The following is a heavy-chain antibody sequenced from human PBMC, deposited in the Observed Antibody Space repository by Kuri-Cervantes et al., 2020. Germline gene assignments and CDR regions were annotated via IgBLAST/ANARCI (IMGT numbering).Heavy chain of an antibody. CDR1: GGSFSGYY. V-gene: IGHV4-34*01. J-gene: IGHJ4*02. CDR3: ARTLSRDFFGAFLDY. D-gene: IGHD3-3*01. Sequence: SETLSLTCAVYGGSFSGYYWSWIRQPPGKGLEWIGEINHSGSTNYNPSFKSRVTISVDTSKNQISLKLISVTAADTAVYYCARTLSRDFFGAFLDYWGQGTLVTVSP. CDR2: INHSGST.